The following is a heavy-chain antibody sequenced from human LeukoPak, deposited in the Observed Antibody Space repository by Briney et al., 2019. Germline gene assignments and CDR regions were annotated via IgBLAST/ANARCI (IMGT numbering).Heavy chain of an antibody. CDR2: IDPNSGGT. Sequence: ASVTVSRKASGYSFTNYYIHWVRQAPGQGLEWMGWIDPNSGGTNYAQKFQGRVTMTRDTSISTAYMELSRLRSDDTAVYYCARDGENSYGYMGYYGMDVWGQGTTVTVSS. J-gene: IGHJ6*02. CDR1: GYSFTNYY. CDR3: ARDGENSYGYMGYYGMDV. V-gene: IGHV1-2*02. D-gene: IGHD5-12*01.